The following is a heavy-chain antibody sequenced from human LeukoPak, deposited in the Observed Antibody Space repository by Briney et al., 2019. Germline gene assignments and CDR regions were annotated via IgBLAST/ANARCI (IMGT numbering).Heavy chain of an antibody. Sequence: GGSLRLSRAASGFTFSSYSMNWVRQAPGKGLEWVSSISSSSSYIYYADSVKGRFTISRDNAKNSLYLQMNSLRAEDTAVYYCAIGGNSGYGFDYWGQGTLVTVSS. V-gene: IGHV3-21*01. CDR3: AIGGNSGYGFDY. J-gene: IGHJ4*02. CDR2: ISSSSSYI. CDR1: GFTFSSYS. D-gene: IGHD4-23*01.